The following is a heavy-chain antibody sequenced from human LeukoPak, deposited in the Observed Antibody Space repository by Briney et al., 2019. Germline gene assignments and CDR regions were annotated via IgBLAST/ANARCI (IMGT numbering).Heavy chain of an antibody. D-gene: IGHD5/OR15-5a*01. V-gene: IGHV4-61*02. CDR1: GGSISSGSYY. Sequence: PSETLSLTCTVSGGSISSGSYYWSWIRQPAGKGLEWIGRIYTSGSTNYNPSLKSRVTISVDTSKNQFSLNLSSVTAADTAVYYCARVRVSTIAGGYGMDVWGQGTTVTVSS. CDR3: ARVRVSTIAGGYGMDV. CDR2: IYTSGST. J-gene: IGHJ6*02.